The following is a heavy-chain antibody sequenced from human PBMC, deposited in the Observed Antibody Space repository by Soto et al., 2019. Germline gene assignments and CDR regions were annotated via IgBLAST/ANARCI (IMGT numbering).Heavy chain of an antibody. J-gene: IGHJ6*02. CDR3: ARHGFGPLHGLVDV. D-gene: IGHD3-10*01. Sequence: QVQLQESGPGLVKPSETLSLTCTVSGDSLTNYYCSWFRQPPGKGLEWLGYIMYSGYSAYNLSLKRRVTMSMATSKTQFSLMLESVTATDTAVYYCARHGFGPLHGLVDVWGQGTTVIVSS. CDR2: IMYSGYS. CDR1: GDSLTNYY. V-gene: IGHV4-59*08.